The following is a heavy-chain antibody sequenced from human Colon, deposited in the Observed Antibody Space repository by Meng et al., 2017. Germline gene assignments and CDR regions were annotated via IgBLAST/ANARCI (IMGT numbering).Heavy chain of an antibody. V-gene: IGHV4-61*01. CDR3: AGGPWELDY. CDR2: IDYSRSI. J-gene: IGHJ4*02. Sequence: QFQPQVSGAGLVRPSETLSLTCTVSGVSVSSGSHYWSWIRQPPGKGLEWIGYIDYSRSINYYPSLKSRVTMSVDTSKNQFSLNLSSVTAADTAVYYCAGGPWELDYWGQGTLVTVSS. CDR1: GVSVSSGSHY. D-gene: IGHD1-26*01.